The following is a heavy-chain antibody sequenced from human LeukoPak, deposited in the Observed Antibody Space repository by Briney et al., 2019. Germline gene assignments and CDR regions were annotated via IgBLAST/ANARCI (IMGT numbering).Heavy chain of an antibody. CDR1: GGSISSSSYY. D-gene: IGHD3-22*01. CDR2: IYYSGST. CDR3: ARHEDSKVEY. J-gene: IGHJ4*02. Sequence: SETLSLTCSVSGGSISSSSYYWGWIRQPPGKGLEWIGSIYYSGSTYYNPSLKSRVTISVDTSKNQFSLKLSSVTAADTAVYYCARHEDSKVEYWGQGTLVTVSS. V-gene: IGHV4-39*01.